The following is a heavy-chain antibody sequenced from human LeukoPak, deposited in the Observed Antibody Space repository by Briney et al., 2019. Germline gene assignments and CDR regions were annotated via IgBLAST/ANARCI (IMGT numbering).Heavy chain of an antibody. Sequence: SETLSLTCTVSGGSISSGGYYWSWIRQHPGKGLEWIGYIYYSGSTYYTPSLKSRVTISVDTSKNQFSLKLSSVTAADTAVYYCASLYCSSTSCYTGFDYWGQGTLVTVSS. D-gene: IGHD2-2*01. V-gene: IGHV4-31*03. J-gene: IGHJ4*02. CDR1: GGSISSGGYY. CDR3: ASLYCSSTSCYTGFDY. CDR2: IYYSGST.